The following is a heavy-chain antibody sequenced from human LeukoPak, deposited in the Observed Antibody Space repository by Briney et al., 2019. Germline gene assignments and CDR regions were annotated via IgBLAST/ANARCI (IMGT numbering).Heavy chain of an antibody. CDR3: ARYTSMVAFHAHGFDI. CDR2: IYYSGST. D-gene: IGHD5-18*01. V-gene: IGHV4-39*07. Sequence: SETLSLTCTVSGGSISSSSYYWGWIRQPPGKGLEWIGSIYYSGSTYYNPSLKSRVTISVDTSKNQFSLKLSSVTAADTAVYYCARYTSMVAFHAHGFDIWGQGTMVTVSS. J-gene: IGHJ3*02. CDR1: GGSISSSSYY.